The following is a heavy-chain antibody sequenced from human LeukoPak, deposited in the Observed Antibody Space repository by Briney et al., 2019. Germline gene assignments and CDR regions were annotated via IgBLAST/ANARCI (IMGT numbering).Heavy chain of an antibody. CDR1: GFTFSSYA. CDR2: ISGSGGST. Sequence: PGGSLRLSCAASGFTFSSYAMSWVRQAPGKGLEWVSAISGSGGSTYYADSVKGRFTISRDNSKNTLYLQMNSLRAEDTAVYYCARNREDIVVVPAAIPRVGYYYGMDVWGQGTTVTVSS. V-gene: IGHV3-23*01. D-gene: IGHD2-2*02. CDR3: ARNREDIVVVPAAIPRVGYYYGMDV. J-gene: IGHJ6*02.